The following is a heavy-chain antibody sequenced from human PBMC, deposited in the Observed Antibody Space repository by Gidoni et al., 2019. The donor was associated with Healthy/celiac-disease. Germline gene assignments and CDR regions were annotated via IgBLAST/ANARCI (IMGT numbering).Heavy chain of an antibody. Sequence: EVQLVESGGGLVQPGGSLRLSCAASGFTFSSSWMHWVRQAPGKGLVWVSRINSDGSSTSYADSVKGRFTISRDNAKNTLYLQMNSLRAEDTAVYYCARDYYDSSGYNHYYYGMDVWGQGTTVTVSS. CDR3: ARDYYDSSGYNHYYYGMDV. V-gene: IGHV3-74*01. CDR2: INSDGSST. D-gene: IGHD3-22*01. CDR1: GFTFSSSW. J-gene: IGHJ6*02.